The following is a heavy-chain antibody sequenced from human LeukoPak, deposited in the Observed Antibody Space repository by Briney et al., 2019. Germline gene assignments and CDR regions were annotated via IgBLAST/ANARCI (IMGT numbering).Heavy chain of an antibody. CDR2: VIPIFNTP. Sequence: SVKVSCKPSGDTFNNYVITWVRQAPGQGLEWMGGVIPIFNTPNYAQKFQGRVSITTDESTHTSYMELRSLRSEDMAVYYCSRVDRYHFYMDVWGKGTTVTVSS. J-gene: IGHJ6*03. CDR3: SRVDRYHFYMDV. CDR1: GDTFNNYV. V-gene: IGHV1-69*05.